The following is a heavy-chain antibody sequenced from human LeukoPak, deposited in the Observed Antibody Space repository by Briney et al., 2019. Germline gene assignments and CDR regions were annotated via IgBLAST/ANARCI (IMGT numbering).Heavy chain of an antibody. J-gene: IGHJ4*02. V-gene: IGHV3-66*01. CDR1: GFTVSSNY. D-gene: IGHD3-10*01. Sequence: GGSLRLSCAASGFTVSSNYMSWVRQAPGKGLEWVSVIYSGGSTYHADSERGRFTISRDKSKNTLYLQMNSLRAEDTAVYYCARVPDYGSGSWFDYWGQGTLVTVSS. CDR3: ARVPDYGSGSWFDY. CDR2: IYSGGST.